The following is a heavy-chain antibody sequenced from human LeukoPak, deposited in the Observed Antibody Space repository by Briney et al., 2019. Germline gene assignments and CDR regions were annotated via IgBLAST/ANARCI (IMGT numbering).Heavy chain of an antibody. J-gene: IGHJ5*02. CDR2: INPNSGGT. CDR3: ARGPSSGFWFDP. Sequence: ASVKVSCKASGYTFTGYYMHWVRQAPGQGLEWMGWINPNSGGTSYAQKFQGRVTMTRDTSTSTVYMELSSLRSEDTAVYYCARGPSSGFWFDPWGQGTLVTVSS. CDR1: GYTFTGYY. V-gene: IGHV1-2*02. D-gene: IGHD3-22*01.